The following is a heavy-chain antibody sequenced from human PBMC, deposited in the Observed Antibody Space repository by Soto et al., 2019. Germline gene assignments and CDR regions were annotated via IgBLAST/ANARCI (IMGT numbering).Heavy chain of an antibody. CDR1: GFTFSSYA. Sequence: QVQLVESGGGVVQPGRSLRLSCAASGFTFSSYAMHWVRQAPGKGLEWVAVISYDGSNKYYADSVKGRFTISRDNSKNTLYLQMNSPRAEDTAVYYCARDGPIPTREQLVRWFDPWGQGTLVTVSS. D-gene: IGHD6-6*01. J-gene: IGHJ5*02. CDR3: ARDGPIPTREQLVRWFDP. CDR2: ISYDGSNK. V-gene: IGHV3-30-3*01.